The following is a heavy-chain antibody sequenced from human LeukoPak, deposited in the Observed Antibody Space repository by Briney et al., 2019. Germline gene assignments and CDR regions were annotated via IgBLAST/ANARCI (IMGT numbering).Heavy chain of an antibody. D-gene: IGHD3-22*01. V-gene: IGHV4-61*01. CDR2: IYYSGST. CDR1: GGSVSSGSYY. CDR3: ASAEYYYDSSGYAFDI. J-gene: IGHJ3*02. Sequence: SETLSLTCTVSGGSVSSGSYYWSWIRQPPGKGLEWIGYIYYSGSTNYNPSLKSRVTISVDTSKNQFSLKLSSVTAADTAVYYCASAEYYYDSSGYAFDIWGQGTLVIVSS.